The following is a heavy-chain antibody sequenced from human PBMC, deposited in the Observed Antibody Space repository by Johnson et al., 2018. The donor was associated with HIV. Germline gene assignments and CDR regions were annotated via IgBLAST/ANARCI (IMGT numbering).Heavy chain of an antibody. V-gene: IGHV3-30*02. CDR3: AREIIAARPSAFDI. CDR2: IRYDGSNK. CDR1: RFTFSSYG. D-gene: IGHD6-6*01. J-gene: IGHJ3*02. Sequence: QVQLVESGGGVVQPGRSLRLSCAASRFTFSSYGMHWVRQAPGKGLEWVAFIRYDGSNKYYADSVKGRFTISRDNSKNTLYLQMNSLRAEDTAVYYCAREIIAARPSAFDIWGQGTMVTVSS.